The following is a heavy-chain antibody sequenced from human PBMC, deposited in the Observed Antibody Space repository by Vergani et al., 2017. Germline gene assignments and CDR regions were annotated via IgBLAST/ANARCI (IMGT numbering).Heavy chain of an antibody. CDR2: INHSGST. D-gene: IGHD2-2*03. V-gene: IGHV4-34*01. CDR1: GGSFSGYY. Sequence: QVQLQQWGAGLLKPSETLSLTCAVYGGSFSGYYWSWIRQPPGKGLEWIGEINHSGSTNYNPSLKSRVTISVDTSKNQFSLKLSSVTAADTAVYYCARGRGYCSRTSCYARLNYYYYXMDVWGKGTTVTVSS. J-gene: IGHJ6*03. CDR3: ARGRGYCSRTSCYARLNYYYYXMDV.